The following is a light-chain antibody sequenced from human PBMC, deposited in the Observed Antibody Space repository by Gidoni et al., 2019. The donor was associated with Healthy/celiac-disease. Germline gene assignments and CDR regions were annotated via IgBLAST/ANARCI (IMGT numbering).Light chain of an antibody. CDR3: QQYNSYYT. Sequence: DIQMTQSPSTLSASVGDRVTITCRASQSISSWLAWYQQKPGKAPKLLIYDACRLESGVPSRCSGSGSVAEFTLTISSQQPDDFATYCCQQYNSYYTFGQGTKLEIK. CDR2: DAC. CDR1: QSISSW. V-gene: IGKV1-5*01. J-gene: IGKJ2*01.